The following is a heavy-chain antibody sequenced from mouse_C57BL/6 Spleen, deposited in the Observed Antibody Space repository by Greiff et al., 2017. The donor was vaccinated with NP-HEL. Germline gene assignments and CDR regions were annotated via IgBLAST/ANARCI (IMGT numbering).Heavy chain of an antibody. V-gene: IGHV1-53*01. CDR3: ARKGFTVAFDY. J-gene: IGHJ2*01. CDR1: GYTFTSYW. Sequence: QVHVKQSGTELVKPGASVKLPCKASGYTFTSYWMHWVKQRPGQGLEWIGNINPSNGGTNYNEKFKSKATLTVDKSSSTAYMQLSSLTSEDSAVYYCARKGFTVAFDYWGQGTTLTVSS. D-gene: IGHD1-1*01. CDR2: INPSNGGT.